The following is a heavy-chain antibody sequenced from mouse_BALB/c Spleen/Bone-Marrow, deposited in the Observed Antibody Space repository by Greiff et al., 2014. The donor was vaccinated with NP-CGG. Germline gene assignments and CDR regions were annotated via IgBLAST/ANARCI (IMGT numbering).Heavy chain of an antibody. D-gene: IGHD2-4*01. CDR3: ARAITDAMDY. CDR2: INSGSGGT. J-gene: IGHJ4*01. Sequence: QVQLQQSGAELVRPGTSVKVSCKGSGYAFTNYLIEWVKQRPGQGLEWIGVINSGSGGTKYNEKFKGKATLTADKSSSTAYMQLISLTSDDSAVYFCARAITDAMDYWGQGTSVTVSS. V-gene: IGHV1-54*01. CDR1: GYAFTNYL.